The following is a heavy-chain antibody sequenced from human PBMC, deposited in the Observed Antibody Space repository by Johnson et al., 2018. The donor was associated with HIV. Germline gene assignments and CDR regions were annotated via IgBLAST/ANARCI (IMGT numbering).Heavy chain of an antibody. Sequence: QVQLVESGGGVVRPGGSLRLSCAASGFTFDDYGMRWVRQAPGKGLEWVAVISYDGTNKYYPDSVKGRFTIYRDNSKNNLYLQMNSLRVEDTAVYYGGRDREGLRQWLARGFGAFDIWGQGTMVTVSS. J-gene: IGHJ3*02. CDR2: ISYDGTNK. CDR3: GRDREGLRQWLARGFGAFDI. D-gene: IGHD6-19*01. V-gene: IGHV3-30*03. CDR1: GFTFDDYG.